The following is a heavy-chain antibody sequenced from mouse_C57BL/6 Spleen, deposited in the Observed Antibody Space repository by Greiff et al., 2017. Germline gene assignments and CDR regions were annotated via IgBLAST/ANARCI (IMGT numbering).Heavy chain of an antibody. CDR1: GYAFSSYW. CDR2: IYPGDGDT. V-gene: IGHV1-80*01. Sequence: VKLMESGAELVKPGASVKISCKASGYAFSSYWMNWVKQRPGKGLEWIGQIYPGDGDTNYNGKFKGKATLTADKSSSTAYMQLSSLTSEDSAVYFCARDDGYYAMDYWGQGTSVTVSS. CDR3: ARDDGYYAMDY. D-gene: IGHD2-3*01. J-gene: IGHJ4*01.